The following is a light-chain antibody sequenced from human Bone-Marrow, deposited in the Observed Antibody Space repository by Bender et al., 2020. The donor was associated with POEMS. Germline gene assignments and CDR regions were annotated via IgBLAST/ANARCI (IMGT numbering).Light chain of an antibody. CDR1: SSNIGAGYD. CDR2: GNS. J-gene: IGLJ3*02. CDR3: CSYAGSSTPFV. V-gene: IGLV1-40*01. Sequence: QSVLTQPPSVSGAPGQRVTISCTGSSSNIGAGYDVHWYQQLPGTAPKLLIYGNSNRPSGVPDRFSGSKSGTSASLAITGVQAEDEADYYGCSYAGSSTPFVVGGGTKLPVL.